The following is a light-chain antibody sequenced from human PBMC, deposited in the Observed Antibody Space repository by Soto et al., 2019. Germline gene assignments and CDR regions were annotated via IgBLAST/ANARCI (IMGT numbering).Light chain of an antibody. CDR3: GSYTSRDTLYV. J-gene: IGLJ1*01. CDR1: SSDVGGSNY. V-gene: IGLV2-14*01. CDR2: DVS. Sequence: QSALTQPASVSGSPGQSITISCTGTSSDVGGSNYVSWYQQHPGKAPKLIIYDVSNRPSGVSNRFSGSKSGNTASLTTSGIQAEDEADYYCGSYTSRDTLYVFGTGTKLTVL.